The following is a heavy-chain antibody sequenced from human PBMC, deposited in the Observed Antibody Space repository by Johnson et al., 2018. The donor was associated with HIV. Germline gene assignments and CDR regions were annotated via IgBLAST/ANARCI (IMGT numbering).Heavy chain of an antibody. D-gene: IGHD4-17*01. CDR3: ARDSTAGPDKGLDYVGAFDI. CDR2: ISYDGSNK. V-gene: IGHV3-30-3*01. J-gene: IGHJ3*02. Sequence: QVQLVESGGGVVQPGRSLRLSCAASAFTFSSYAMHWVRQAPGKGLEWVAVISYDGSNKYYADSVNGRFTISRDNSKNTLYLQMNSLRAEDTAVYYCARDSTAGPDKGLDYVGAFDIWGQGTMVTVSS. CDR1: AFTFSSYA.